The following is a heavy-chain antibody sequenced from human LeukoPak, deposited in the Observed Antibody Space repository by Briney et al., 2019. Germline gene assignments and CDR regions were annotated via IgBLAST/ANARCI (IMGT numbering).Heavy chain of an antibody. D-gene: IGHD3-10*01. J-gene: IGHJ4*02. Sequence: GASVKVSCKASGYTFTSYYMHWLRQAPGQGLEWMGIINPSGGSTSYAQKFQGRVTMTRDTSTSTVYMELSSLRSEDTAVYYCARDDMVRGAFDYWGQGTLVTVSS. CDR2: INPSGGST. V-gene: IGHV1-46*01. CDR3: ARDDMVRGAFDY. CDR1: GYTFTSYY.